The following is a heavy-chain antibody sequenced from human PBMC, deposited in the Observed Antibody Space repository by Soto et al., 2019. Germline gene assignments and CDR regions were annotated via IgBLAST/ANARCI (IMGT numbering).Heavy chain of an antibody. J-gene: IGHJ4*02. D-gene: IGHD3-10*02. CDR2: ISTDGSRT. V-gene: IGHV3-74*01. Sequence: EVQLVESGGGIVQPGGSLRLSCSVSGFTFSSHWMHWVRQAPGKGLVWVSRISTDGSRTTYADSVKGRVTISRDNAKNTLYLDMCSLRAEDTAVYYCARDMLGPRAFDYWGQGTLVTVSS. CDR1: GFTFSSHW. CDR3: ARDMLGPRAFDY.